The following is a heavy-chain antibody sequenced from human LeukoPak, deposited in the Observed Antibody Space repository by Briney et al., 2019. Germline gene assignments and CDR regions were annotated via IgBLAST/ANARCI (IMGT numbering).Heavy chain of an antibody. J-gene: IGHJ4*02. Sequence: SETLSLTCAVYGGSFSGYYWSWIRQPPAKGLEWIGEINHSGSTNYNPSLRSRVTVSVHTSKNQLSLKLSSVTAADTAVYYCARQWLVSPLFDYWGQGTLVTVSS. V-gene: IGHV4-34*01. CDR3: ARQWLVSPLFDY. D-gene: IGHD6-19*01. CDR2: INHSGST. CDR1: GGSFSGYY.